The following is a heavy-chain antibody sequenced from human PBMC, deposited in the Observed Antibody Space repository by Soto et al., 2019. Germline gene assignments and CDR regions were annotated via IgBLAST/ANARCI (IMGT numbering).Heavy chain of an antibody. CDR2: ISVSGGTT. V-gene: IGHV3-23*01. CDR3: AKDEYSITRNKPLDY. CDR1: GFTFSSFA. D-gene: IGHD2-2*01. J-gene: IGHJ4*02. Sequence: EVQLLESGGGLVQPGGSLRLSCAASGFTFSSFAMCWVRQAPGKGLEWVSSISVSGGTTYYADSVKGRFTISRDNSKYTLKLQMTNLRVDDTAVYCCAKDEYSITRNKPLDYWGQGTLVTVPS.